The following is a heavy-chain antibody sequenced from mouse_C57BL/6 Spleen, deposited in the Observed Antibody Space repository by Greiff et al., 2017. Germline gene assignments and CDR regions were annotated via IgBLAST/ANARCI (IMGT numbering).Heavy chain of an antibody. CDR3: ARWDHYDYVY. CDR1: GYTFTTYG. D-gene: IGHD2-4*01. CDR2: IYPRSGNT. J-gene: IGHJ2*01. Sequence: QVQLKQSGAELARPGASVKLSCKASGYTFTTYGISWVKKRTGQGLELLGEIYPRSGNTYYNEKFKGKATLTADKPSSTAYMELSRLTSEASTVYFCARWDHYDYVYWGQGTTPTVSS. V-gene: IGHV1-81*01.